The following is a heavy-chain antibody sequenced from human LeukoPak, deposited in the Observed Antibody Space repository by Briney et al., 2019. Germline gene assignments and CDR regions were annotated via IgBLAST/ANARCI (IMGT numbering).Heavy chain of an antibody. CDR3: ARDRQLAD. Sequence: PGGSLRLSCAASGFTFSSYSMNWGCQAPGKGLEWVSSIISSSSYIYYADTVKGRFTISRDNAKNSRYLQMNSLRAEDTAVYYCARDRQLADWGQGTLVTVSS. V-gene: IGHV3-21*01. CDR1: GFTFSSYS. J-gene: IGHJ4*02. CDR2: IISSSSYI. D-gene: IGHD6-13*01.